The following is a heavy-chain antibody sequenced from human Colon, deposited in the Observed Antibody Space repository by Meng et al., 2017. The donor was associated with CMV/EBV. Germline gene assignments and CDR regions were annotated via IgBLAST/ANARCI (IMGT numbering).Heavy chain of an antibody. CDR1: GYIPTGYY. CDR2: INPNGVSK. V-gene: IGHV1-46*01. CDR3: ATQACNWNNGRTWFDS. J-gene: IGHJ5*01. Sequence: GPEVEQPGGSVQLHRKETGYIPTGYYSHWVRGAHGKGLDWMGVINPNGVSKSNEQKFQSRVPMTRDTSTSTVDMDLSSLRSKDTAVYDAATQACNWNNGRTWFDSWGQGTLVTVSS. D-gene: IGHD1/OR15-1a*01.